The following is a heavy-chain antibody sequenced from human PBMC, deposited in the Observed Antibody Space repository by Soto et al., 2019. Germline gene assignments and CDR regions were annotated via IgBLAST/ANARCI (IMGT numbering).Heavy chain of an antibody. CDR3: TTDPEYYDFWSGYQNWFDP. CDR1: GFTFSNAW. CDR2: IKSKTDGGTT. Sequence: SLRLSCAASGFTFSNAWMSWVRQAPGKGLEWVGRIKSKTDGGTTDYAAPVKGRFTISRDDSKNTLYLQMNSLKTEDTAVYYCTTDPEYYDFWSGYQNWFDPWGQGTLVTVSS. J-gene: IGHJ5*02. V-gene: IGHV3-15*01. D-gene: IGHD3-3*01.